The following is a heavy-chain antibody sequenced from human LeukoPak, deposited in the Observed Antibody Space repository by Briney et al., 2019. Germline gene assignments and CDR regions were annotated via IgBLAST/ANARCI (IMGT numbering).Heavy chain of an antibody. Sequence: PGGSLRLSCAASGFTFSSYWMHCVRHAPGQGLVWVSRINSDGSSTSYADSVKGRFTISRDNAKNTLYLQMNSLRAEDTAVYYCARGRYFDWLLYDGMDVWGQGTTVTVSS. CDR3: ARGRYFDWLLYDGMDV. CDR2: INSDGSST. D-gene: IGHD3-9*01. V-gene: IGHV3-74*01. CDR1: GFTFSSYW. J-gene: IGHJ6*02.